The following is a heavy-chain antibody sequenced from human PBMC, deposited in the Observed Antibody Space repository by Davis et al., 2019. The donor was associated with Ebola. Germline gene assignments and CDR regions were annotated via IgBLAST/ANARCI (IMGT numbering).Heavy chain of an antibody. V-gene: IGHV1-58*01. CDR3: AADSRFLEWLLFDY. J-gene: IGHJ4*02. CDR2: IVVGSGNT. CDR1: GFTFTSSA. Sequence: SVKVSCKASGFTFTSSAVQWVRQARGQRLEWIGWIVVGSGNTNYAQKFQERVTITRDMSTSTAYMELSSLRSEDTAVYYCAADSRFLEWLLFDYWGQGTLVTVSS. D-gene: IGHD3-3*01.